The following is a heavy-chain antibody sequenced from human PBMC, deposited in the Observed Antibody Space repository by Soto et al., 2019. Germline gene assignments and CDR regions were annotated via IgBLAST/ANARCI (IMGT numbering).Heavy chain of an antibody. Sequence: PGGSLRLSCAASGFTFSDYYMTWIRQAPGKGLEWVSYISSSGSTIYYADSVKGRFTISRDNAKKSLFLQMNSLRVEDTAVYYCARNFPRYDYWGQGTLVTVSS. V-gene: IGHV3-11*01. J-gene: IGHJ4*02. CDR1: GFTFSDYY. D-gene: IGHD3-9*01. CDR3: ARNFPRYDY. CDR2: ISSSGSTI.